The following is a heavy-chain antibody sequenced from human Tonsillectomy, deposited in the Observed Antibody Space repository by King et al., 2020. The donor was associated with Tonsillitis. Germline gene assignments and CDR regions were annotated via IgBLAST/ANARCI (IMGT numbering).Heavy chain of an antibody. CDR1: GYSISSGYS. D-gene: IGHD3-9*01. V-gene: IGHV4-38-2*01. J-gene: IGHJ2*01. CDR3: ARVNYDILTGYPTWYFDL. Sequence: QLQESGPGLVKPSETLSLTCAVSGYSISSGYSWGWIRQPPGKGLEWIGSVYHSGSTYYNPSLKSRLTISVDTSKNQFSLKLSSVTAADTAVYYCARVNYDILTGYPTWYFDLWGRGTLVTVPS. CDR2: VYHSGST.